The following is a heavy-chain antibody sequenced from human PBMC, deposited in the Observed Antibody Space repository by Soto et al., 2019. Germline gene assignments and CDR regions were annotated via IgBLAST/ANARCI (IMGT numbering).Heavy chain of an antibody. Sequence: GGSLRLSWVASGFTFDSCGMNWVRQAPGKGLEWVAGVSPHAANTYYADSVRGRFIISRDDSRKTVSLDMNSLRGEASAVYYCATEGAKPTWNFDYWGQGTVVTVSS. CDR3: ATEGAKPTWNFDY. CDR1: GFTFDSCG. V-gene: IGHV3-23*01. CDR2: VSPHAANT. J-gene: IGHJ4*02. D-gene: IGHD1-1*01.